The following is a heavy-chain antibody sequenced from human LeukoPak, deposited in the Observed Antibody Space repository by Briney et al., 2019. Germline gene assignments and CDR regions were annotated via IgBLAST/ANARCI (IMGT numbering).Heavy chain of an antibody. Sequence: PGRSLRLSCAASGFTFSSYAMHWVRQAPGKGLEWVAVLWNGGSDKYYADSVKGRFTISRDNSNNTLYLQMNSLRVEDTAVYYCAKDRDVSGYPYYFDYWGQGILVTVSS. D-gene: IGHD3-3*01. V-gene: IGHV3-33*06. CDR1: GFTFSSYA. J-gene: IGHJ4*02. CDR2: LWNGGSDK. CDR3: AKDRDVSGYPYYFDY.